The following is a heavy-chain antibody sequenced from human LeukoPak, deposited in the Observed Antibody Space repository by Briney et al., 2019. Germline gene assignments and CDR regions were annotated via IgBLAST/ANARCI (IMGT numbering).Heavy chain of an antibody. J-gene: IGHJ4*02. CDR1: GGSVSSGNSF. Sequence: PSQTLSLTCTVSGGSVSSGNSFWSWIRQPPGKGLEWIGYIYHSGNTNYNPSLKSRVTISVDTSKSQLSLKLSSVTAADTAVYYCARDRNYYDSSGYYFANWGQGTLVTVSS. CDR2: IYHSGNT. D-gene: IGHD3-22*01. V-gene: IGHV4-61*01. CDR3: ARDRNYYDSSGYYFAN.